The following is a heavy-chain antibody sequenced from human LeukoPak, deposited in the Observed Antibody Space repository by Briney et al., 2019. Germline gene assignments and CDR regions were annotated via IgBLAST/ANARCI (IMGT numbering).Heavy chain of an antibody. Sequence: ASVKVSCKASGYTFTGYYMHWVRQAPGQGLEWMGWINPSSGGTNYAQKFQGWVTMTRDTSISTAYMELSRLRSDDTAVYYCARAPITMIVAGDYFDYWGQGTLVTVSS. D-gene: IGHD3-22*01. J-gene: IGHJ4*02. V-gene: IGHV1-2*04. CDR3: ARAPITMIVAGDYFDY. CDR1: GYTFTGYY. CDR2: INPSSGGT.